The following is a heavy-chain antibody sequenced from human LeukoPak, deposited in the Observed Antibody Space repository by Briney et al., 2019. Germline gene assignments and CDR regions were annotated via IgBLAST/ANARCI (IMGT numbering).Heavy chain of an antibody. V-gene: IGHV3-48*03. D-gene: IGHD1-1*01. CDR2: ISGSSTTI. J-gene: IGHJ4*02. Sequence: PGGSLRLSCAASGFSFSDSEMNWVRQAPGKGLEWISHISGSSTTIYYADSVKGRFTISRDNAKNSLYLQMDSLRAEDTAVYYCATDSPETAAFDYWGQGTLVTVSS. CDR3: ATDSPETAAFDY. CDR1: GFSFSDSE.